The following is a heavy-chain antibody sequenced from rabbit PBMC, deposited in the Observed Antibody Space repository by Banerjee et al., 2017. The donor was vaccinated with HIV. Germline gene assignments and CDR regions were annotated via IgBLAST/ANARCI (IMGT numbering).Heavy chain of an antibody. V-gene: IGHV1S45*01. CDR1: GFILSSYW. CDR3: ARWGLVVVPM. D-gene: IGHD4-1*01. Sequence: QEQLVESGGGLVKPGASLTLTCTASGFILSSYWMCWVRQAPGKGLEWIGCIYGGSSGSTYYANWAKGRFTISKTSSTTVTLQMTSLTAADTATYFCARWGLVVVPMWGPGTLVTVS. J-gene: IGHJ4*01. CDR2: IYGGSSGST.